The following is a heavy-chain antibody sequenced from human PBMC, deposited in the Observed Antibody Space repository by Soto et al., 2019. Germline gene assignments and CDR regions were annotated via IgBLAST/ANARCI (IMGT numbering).Heavy chain of an antibody. Sequence: QLQLQESGPGLVKPSETLSLTCTVSGGSISSSSYYWGWIRQPPGKGLEWIGSIYYSGSTYYNPSLKSRVTISVDTSKNQFSLKLSSVTAADTAVYYCAKSRELPRTFFDYWGQGTLVTVSS. CDR2: IYYSGST. CDR3: AKSRELPRTFFDY. V-gene: IGHV4-39*01. D-gene: IGHD1-26*01. J-gene: IGHJ4*02. CDR1: GGSISSSSYY.